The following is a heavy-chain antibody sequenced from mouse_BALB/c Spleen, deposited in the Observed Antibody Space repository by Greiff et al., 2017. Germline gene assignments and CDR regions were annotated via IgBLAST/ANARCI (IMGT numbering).Heavy chain of an antibody. J-gene: IGHJ4*01. CDR2: ISYSGST. Sequence: EVHLVESGPGLVKPSQSLSLTCTVTGYSITSDYAWNWIRQFPGNKLEWMGYISYSGSTSYNPSLKSRISITRDTSKNQFFLQLNSVTTEDTATYYCARSKDYETMDYWGQGTSVTVSS. CDR1: GYSITSDYA. D-gene: IGHD2-4*01. V-gene: IGHV3-2*02. CDR3: ARSKDYETMDY.